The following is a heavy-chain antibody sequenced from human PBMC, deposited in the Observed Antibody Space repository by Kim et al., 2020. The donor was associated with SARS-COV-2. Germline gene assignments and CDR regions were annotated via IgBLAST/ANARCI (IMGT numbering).Heavy chain of an antibody. D-gene: IGHD2-15*01. CDR1: GYTFTSYG. Sequence: ASVKVSCKASGYTFTSYGISWVRQAPGQGLEWMGWISAYNGNTNYAQKLQGRVTMTTDTSTSTAYMELRSLRSDDTAVYYCARDRYCRGCPRYYYYYGMDVWGQGTTVTVSS. V-gene: IGHV1-18*01. CDR2: ISAYNGNT. CDR3: ARDRYCRGCPRYYYYYGMDV. J-gene: IGHJ6*02.